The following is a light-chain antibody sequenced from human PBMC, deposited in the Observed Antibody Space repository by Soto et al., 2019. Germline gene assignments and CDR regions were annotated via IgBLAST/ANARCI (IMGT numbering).Light chain of an antibody. V-gene: IGKV3-20*01. J-gene: IGKJ4*01. CDR1: QSVSSNY. Sequence: EIVLTQSPGTLSLSPGERATLSCRASQSVSSNYLAWYRQKPGQAPRLLIYGASSRATGIPDRFSGSGSGTDFTLTISRLEPEDFAVYYCQQYGSSPLTFGGGTKVEI. CDR3: QQYGSSPLT. CDR2: GAS.